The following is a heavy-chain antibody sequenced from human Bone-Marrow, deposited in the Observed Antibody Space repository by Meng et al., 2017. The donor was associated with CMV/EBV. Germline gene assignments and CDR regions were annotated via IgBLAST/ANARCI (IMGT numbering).Heavy chain of an antibody. J-gene: IGHJ3*02. D-gene: IGHD3-3*01. Sequence: GESLKISCAASGFTFSDYYMNWIRQAPGKGLEWVSYISSSGSTIYYADSVKGRFTISRDNAKNSLYLQMNSLRAEDTAVYYCARDARVTIFGVVIDAFDIWGQGTMGTVSS. V-gene: IGHV3-11*04. CDR3: ARDARVTIFGVVIDAFDI. CDR1: GFTFSDYY. CDR2: ISSSGSTI.